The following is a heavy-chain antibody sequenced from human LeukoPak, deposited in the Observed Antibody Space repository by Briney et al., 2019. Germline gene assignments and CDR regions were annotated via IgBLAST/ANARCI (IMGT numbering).Heavy chain of an antibody. J-gene: IGHJ5*02. CDR2: IYYSGST. CDR1: GDSISSTSYY. D-gene: IGHD3-3*01. Sequence: SETLSLTCSVSGDSISSTSYYWGWIRQPPGKGLEWIRSIYYSGSTYYNPSFKSRVSISVDTSKNQFSLKLTSVTAADTAVYYCARESTIFGVVSYTPLRNWFDPWGQGTLVTVSS. V-gene: IGHV4-39*02. CDR3: ARESTIFGVVSYTPLRNWFDP.